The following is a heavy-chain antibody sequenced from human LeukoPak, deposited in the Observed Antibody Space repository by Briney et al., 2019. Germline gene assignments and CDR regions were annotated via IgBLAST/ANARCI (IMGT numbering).Heavy chain of an antibody. J-gene: IGHJ5*02. V-gene: IGHV1-18*01. D-gene: IGHD6-13*01. CDR2: ISAYNGNT. Sequence: ASVKVSCKASGYTFTSYGISWVRQAPGQGLEWMGWISAYNGNTNYAQKLQGGVTMTTDTSTSTAYMELRSLRSDDTAVHYCARIRTIGKRIAAAGANWFDPWGQGTLVTVSS. CDR3: ARIRTIGKRIAAAGANWFDP. CDR1: GYTFTSYG.